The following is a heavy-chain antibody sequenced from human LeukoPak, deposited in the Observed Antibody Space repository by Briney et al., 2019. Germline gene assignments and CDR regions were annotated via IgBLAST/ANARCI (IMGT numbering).Heavy chain of an antibody. CDR3: ARGNSVRGFDY. CDR1: GGSISSSSYY. J-gene: IGHJ4*02. V-gene: IGHV4-61*05. D-gene: IGHD4-23*01. Sequence: SETLSLTCTVSGGSISSSSYYWGWIRQPPGKGLEWIGYIYYSGSTNYNPSLKSRVTISVDTSKNQFSLKLSSVTAADTAVYYCARGNSVRGFDYWGQGTLVTVSS. CDR2: IYYSGST.